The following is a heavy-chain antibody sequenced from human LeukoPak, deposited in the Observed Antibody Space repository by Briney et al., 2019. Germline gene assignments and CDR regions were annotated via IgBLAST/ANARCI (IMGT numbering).Heavy chain of an antibody. CDR2: INNGGGGT. J-gene: IGHJ4*02. Sequence: PGGSLRLSCQASGFIFTDYAMSWVRQAPGKGLEWVSSINNGGGGTFFADFVKGRFTISRDDSRGMVYLQMNSLSAEDTAVYYCARSGLATCHYWGQGTLVTVSS. D-gene: IGHD3-10*01. V-gene: IGHV3-23*01. CDR1: GFIFTDYA. CDR3: ARSGLATCHY.